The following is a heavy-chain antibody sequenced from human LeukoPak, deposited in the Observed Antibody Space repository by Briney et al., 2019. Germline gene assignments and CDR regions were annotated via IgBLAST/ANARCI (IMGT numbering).Heavy chain of an antibody. CDR3: ARDYHDTSGDNYVGGYYYMDV. CDR2: IFYSGST. V-gene: IGHV4-59*08. Sequence: SETLSLTCTVSGGSISPYSWSWIRQPPGKGLEWIGYIFYSGSTNYNPSLKSRVTISVATSKNGFYLELSSVSAADTAVYYCARDYHDTSGDNYVGGYYYMDVWGKGTTVTASS. J-gene: IGHJ6*03. CDR1: GGSISPYS. D-gene: IGHD3-22*01.